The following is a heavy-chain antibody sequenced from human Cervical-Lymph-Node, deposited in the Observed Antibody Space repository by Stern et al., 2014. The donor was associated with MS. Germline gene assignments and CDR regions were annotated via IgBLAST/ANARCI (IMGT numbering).Heavy chain of an antibody. J-gene: IGHJ4*02. CDR3: ALGGFGHYFEY. D-gene: IGHD3-10*01. Sequence: VQLVESGAEVQKPGSSVKVSCRASGGTFSSSDISWVRQATGQGLEWMGGIIPNIGTATYAQKYQGRVTITADESTSTAYMELSSLRSEDTAIYYCALGGFGHYFEYWGQGTLVTVSS. V-gene: IGHV1-69*01. CDR2: IIPNIGTA. CDR1: GGTFSSSD.